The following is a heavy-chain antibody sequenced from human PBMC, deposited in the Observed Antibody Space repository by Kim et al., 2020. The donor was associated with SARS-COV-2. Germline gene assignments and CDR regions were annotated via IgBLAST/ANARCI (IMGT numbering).Heavy chain of an antibody. CDR2: ISYDGSNK. J-gene: IGHJ3*02. V-gene: IGHV3-30-3*01. CDR3: ASATYNWNDLDWPLGAFDI. D-gene: IGHD1-20*01. CDR1: GFTFSSYA. Sequence: GGSLRLSCAASGFTFSSYAMHWVRQAPGKGLEWVAVISYDGSNKYYADSVKGRFTISRDNSKNTLYLQMNSLRAEDTAVYYCASATYNWNDLDWPLGAFDIWGQGTMVTVSS.